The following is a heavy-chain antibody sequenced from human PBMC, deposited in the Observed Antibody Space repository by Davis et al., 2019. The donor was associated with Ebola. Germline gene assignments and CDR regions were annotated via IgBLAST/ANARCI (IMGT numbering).Heavy chain of an antibody. CDR2: IYHSGST. CDR3: AREAFSSGWSFTFDY. J-gene: IGHJ4*02. V-gene: IGHV4-39*07. D-gene: IGHD6-19*01. Sequence: SETLSLTCTVSGGSVSSGSYYWSWIRQPPGKGLEWIGEIYHSGSTNYNPSLKSRVTISVDTSKNQFSLKLSSVTAADTAVYYCAREAFSSGWSFTFDYWGQGTLVSVSS. CDR1: GGSVSSGSYY.